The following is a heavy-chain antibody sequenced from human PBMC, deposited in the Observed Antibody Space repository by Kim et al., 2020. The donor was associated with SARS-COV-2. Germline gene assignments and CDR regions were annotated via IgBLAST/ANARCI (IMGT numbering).Heavy chain of an antibody. CDR2: INTNTGKP. V-gene: IGHV7-4-1*02. CDR1: GYPFTRSA. CDR3: AKEPGRDYYFDY. D-gene: IGHD1-26*01. J-gene: IGHJ4*02. Sequence: ASVKVSCEASGYPFTRSALHWVRQAPGQGLELMGWINTNTGKPTYAQGFTGRFVFSLDTSVSTAYLQISGLKAEDTAVYFCAKEPGRDYYFDYWGQGTLV.